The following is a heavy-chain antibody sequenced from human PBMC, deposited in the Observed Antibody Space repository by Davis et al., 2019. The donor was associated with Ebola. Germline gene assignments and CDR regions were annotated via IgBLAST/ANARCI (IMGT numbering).Heavy chain of an antibody. J-gene: IGHJ4*02. D-gene: IGHD6-6*01. CDR1: GFSLSTSGVS. Sequence: SGPTLVKPTQTLTLTCTFSGFSLSTSGVSVGWIRQPPGKALEWLALIYWDDDKRYSPSLKSRLTIAKDTSKNQVVLTMTKMDPVDTATYYCAHAFGYYSSWPFDSWGQGILVTVSS. CDR2: IYWDDDK. CDR3: AHAFGYYSSWPFDS. V-gene: IGHV2-5*02.